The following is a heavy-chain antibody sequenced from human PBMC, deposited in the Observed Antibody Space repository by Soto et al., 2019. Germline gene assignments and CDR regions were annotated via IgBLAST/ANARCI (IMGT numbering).Heavy chain of an antibody. D-gene: IGHD3-22*01. V-gene: IGHV1-2*02. Sequence: GASVKVSCKASGYTFTGYYMHWVRQAPGQGLEWMGWINPNSGGTNYAQKFQGRVTMTRDTSISTAYMELSRLRSDDTAVYYCARAPQYYYDSSGYFVDAFDIWGQGTMVTV. CDR1: GYTFTGYY. CDR2: INPNSGGT. CDR3: ARAPQYYYDSSGYFVDAFDI. J-gene: IGHJ3*02.